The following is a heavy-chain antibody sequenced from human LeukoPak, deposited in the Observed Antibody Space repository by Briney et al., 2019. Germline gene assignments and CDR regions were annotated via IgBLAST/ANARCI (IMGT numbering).Heavy chain of an antibody. J-gene: IGHJ4*02. CDR1: GFTFSSFE. D-gene: IGHD3-22*01. CDR2: ISHTFDI. CDR3: ARSSGSYRPFDS. V-gene: IGHV3-48*03. Sequence: QTGGSLRLSCAASGFTFSSFEVNWVRQAPGKGLEWISHISHTFDIKYADSVKGRFTISRDNAKNSQYLQMTSLRAQDTGIYYCARSSGSYRPFDSWGQGTLVIVSS.